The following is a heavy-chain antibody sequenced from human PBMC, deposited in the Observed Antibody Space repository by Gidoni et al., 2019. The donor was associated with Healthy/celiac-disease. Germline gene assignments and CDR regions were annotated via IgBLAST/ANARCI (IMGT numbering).Heavy chain of an antibody. Sequence: EMQLLGSGGGLVQPGGSLRLSCAASGFTFSSYAMSWVRQAPGKGLGWVSAISGRVGSTYYADSVKGRFTISRDNSKNTLYLQMNSLRAEDTAVYYCAKPGGVTMIVAVFDYWGQGTLVTVSS. CDR2: ISGRVGST. D-gene: IGHD3-22*01. J-gene: IGHJ4*02. CDR1: GFTFSSYA. V-gene: IGHV3-23*01. CDR3: AKPGGVTMIVAVFDY.